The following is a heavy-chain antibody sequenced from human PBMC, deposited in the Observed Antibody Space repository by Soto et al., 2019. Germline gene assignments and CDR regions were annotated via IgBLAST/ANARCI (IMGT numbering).Heavy chain of an antibody. CDR3: ARDSYGDYDHYFDY. CDR2: IYYSGST. J-gene: IGHJ4*02. CDR1: GGYISSGGYY. V-gene: IGHV4-31*03. D-gene: IGHD4-17*01. Sequence: SETLSLTCTVSGGYISSGGYYWSWIRQHPGKGLEWIGYIYYSGSTYYNPSLKSRVTISVDTSKNQFPLKLSSVTAADTAVYYCARDSYGDYDHYFDYWGQGTLVTVSS.